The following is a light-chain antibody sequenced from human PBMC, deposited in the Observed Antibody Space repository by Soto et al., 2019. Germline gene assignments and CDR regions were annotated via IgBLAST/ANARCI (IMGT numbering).Light chain of an antibody. V-gene: IGKV3-20*01. CDR3: QQYGTSQT. Sequence: EIVLTQSPGTLSLSPGERAILSCRASQNVASGYLAWYQQKPGQAPRLLIYGASSRATGIPDRFSGSGSGTDFTLTISRLEPEDFAVYYCQQYGTSQTFGQRTEVEIK. CDR2: GAS. CDR1: QNVASGY. J-gene: IGKJ1*01.